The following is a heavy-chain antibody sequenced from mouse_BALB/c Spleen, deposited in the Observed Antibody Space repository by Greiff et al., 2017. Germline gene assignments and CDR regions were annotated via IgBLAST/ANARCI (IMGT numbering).Heavy chain of an antibody. D-gene: IGHD2-14*01. CDR1: GYTFTSYT. CDR3: ARNYRYDDAMDY. J-gene: IGHJ4*01. V-gene: IGHV1-4*01. CDR2: INPSSGYT. Sequence: VQLQESGAELARPGASVKMSCKASGYTFTSYTMHWVKQRPGQGLEWIGYINPSSGYTNYNQKFKDKATLTADKASSTAYMQLSSLTSEDSAVDYCARNYRYDDAMDYWGQGTSVTVSS.